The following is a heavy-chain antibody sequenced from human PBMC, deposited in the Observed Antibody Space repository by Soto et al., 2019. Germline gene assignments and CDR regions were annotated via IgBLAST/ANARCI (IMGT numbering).Heavy chain of an antibody. J-gene: IGHJ4*02. CDR3: ARALGSWGAYYFDY. V-gene: IGHV2-5*02. CDR2: IYWDDDK. Sequence: QITLKESGPTLVKPTQTLTLTCTVSGFSLNTYGVGVGWIRQRPGKALEWLALIYWDDDKRYSPSLKSRLTITKDTSKNQVVLTMTNMDPVDTVTYYCARALGSWGAYYFDYWGQGTLVTVSS. D-gene: IGHD3-16*01. CDR1: GFSLNTYGVG.